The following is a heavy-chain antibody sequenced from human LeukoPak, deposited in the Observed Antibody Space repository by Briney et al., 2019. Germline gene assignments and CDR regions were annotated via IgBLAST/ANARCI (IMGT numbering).Heavy chain of an antibody. V-gene: IGHV3-66*01. Sequence: PGGSLRLSCAASGLTVSSNYMSWVRQAPGKGLEWVSVIYSGGSTYYADSVEGRFTISRDNSKNTLYLQMNSLRAEDTAVYYCARRSSEYSSSWFYGMDVWGQGTTVTVSS. D-gene: IGHD6-13*01. J-gene: IGHJ6*02. CDR2: IYSGGST. CDR3: ARRSSEYSSSWFYGMDV. CDR1: GLTVSSNY.